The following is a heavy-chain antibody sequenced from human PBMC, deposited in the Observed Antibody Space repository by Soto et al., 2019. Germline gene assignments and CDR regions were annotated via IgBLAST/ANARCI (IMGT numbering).Heavy chain of an antibody. V-gene: IGHV4-39*01. CDR2: IYYSGST. D-gene: IGHD6-13*01. CDR1: VGSISRSSYY. Sequence: SEALSLTCALSVGSISRSSYYSGWISQPPGKGLEWIGSIYYSGSTYYNPSLKSRVTISVDTSKNQFSLKLSSVTAADTAVYYCARRQSSSWYGLWGQGTLVT. J-gene: IGHJ4*02. CDR3: ARRQSSSWYGL.